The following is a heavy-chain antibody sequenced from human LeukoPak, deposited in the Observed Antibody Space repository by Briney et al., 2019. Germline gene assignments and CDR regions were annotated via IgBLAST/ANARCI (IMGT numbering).Heavy chain of an antibody. CDR3: ARDDCSGGSCYPRVYYYYGMDV. V-gene: IGHV3-21*01. CDR1: GFTFSSYS. CDR2: ISSSSSYI. J-gene: IGHJ6*02. Sequence: PGGSLRLSCAASGFTFSSYSMNWVRKAPGKGLEWVSSISSSSSYIYYADSVKGRFTISRDNAKNSLYLQMNSLRAEDTAVYYCARDDCSGGSCYPRVYYYYGMDVWGQGTTVTVSS. D-gene: IGHD2-15*01.